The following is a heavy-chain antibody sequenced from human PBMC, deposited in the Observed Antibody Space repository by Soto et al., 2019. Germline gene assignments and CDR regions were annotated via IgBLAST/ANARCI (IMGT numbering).Heavy chain of an antibody. J-gene: IGHJ5*02. V-gene: IGHV5-10-1*01. CDR3: ARVHKNWFDP. CDR2: IDPSDSYT. Sequence: PGESLKISCKASGYNFTAFWIHWVRQMPGKGLEWLGKIDPSDSYTNYSPSFEGHVTISTDNSITTAYLQWSSLRASDTALYFCARVHKNWFDPWAQGTMVTVSS. CDR1: GYNFTAFW.